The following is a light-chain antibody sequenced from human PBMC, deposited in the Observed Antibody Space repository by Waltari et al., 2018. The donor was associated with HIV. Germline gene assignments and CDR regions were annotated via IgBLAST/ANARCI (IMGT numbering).Light chain of an antibody. CDR2: GAS. CDR3: QQYNNRPPWT. V-gene: IGKV3-15*01. J-gene: IGKJ1*01. CDR1: QTISIN. Sequence: EVVMTQSPATLSVSPGERATLSCRASQTISINLAWYQQRPGQAPRLLIYGASTRATGIPARFSGSGSGTEFTLTISSLQSEDFAVYYCQQYNNRPPWTFGQGTKVDIK.